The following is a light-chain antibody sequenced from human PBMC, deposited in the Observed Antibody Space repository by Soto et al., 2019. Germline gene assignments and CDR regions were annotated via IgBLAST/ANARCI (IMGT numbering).Light chain of an antibody. J-gene: IGKJ1*01. Sequence: QYPRTLSVSTGGRATHSCRASQTVRDNFGWYQQKPGQAPRLRIYGASTRATGVPDRLSGSDSGTDFTLSISRQEPDDFVVYYCQQYSSLRTFGQGTKVDIK. V-gene: IGKV3-20*01. CDR1: QTVRDN. CDR3: QQYSSLRT. CDR2: GAS.